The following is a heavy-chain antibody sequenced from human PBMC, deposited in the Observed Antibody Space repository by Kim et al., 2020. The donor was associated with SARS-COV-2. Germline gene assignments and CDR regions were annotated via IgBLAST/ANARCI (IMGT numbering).Heavy chain of an antibody. V-gene: IGHV4-31*03. CDR2: IYHSGST. D-gene: IGHD5-12*01. CDR1: GGSISSGGYY. J-gene: IGHJ3*01. Sequence: SETLSLTCTVSGGSISSGGYYWSWIRQLPGGGLEWIGYIYHSGSTYYNPSLKSRVTISVDTSQNQFSLKLSSVTAADTAVYYCARDFSGYGPFDVWGQGT. CDR3: ARDFSGYGPFDV.